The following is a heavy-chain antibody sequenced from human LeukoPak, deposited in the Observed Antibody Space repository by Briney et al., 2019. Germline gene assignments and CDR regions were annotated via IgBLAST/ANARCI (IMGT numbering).Heavy chain of an antibody. V-gene: IGHV3-30-3*01. Sequence: GRSLRLSCAASGFTFSSYAIHWVRQAPGKGLEWVAVISYDGSNKYYADSVKGRFTISRDNAKNSLYLQMNSLRAEDTAVYYCARAYMITFGGDYWGQGTLVTVSS. CDR1: GFTFSSYA. CDR2: ISYDGSNK. CDR3: ARAYMITFGGDY. J-gene: IGHJ4*02. D-gene: IGHD3-16*01.